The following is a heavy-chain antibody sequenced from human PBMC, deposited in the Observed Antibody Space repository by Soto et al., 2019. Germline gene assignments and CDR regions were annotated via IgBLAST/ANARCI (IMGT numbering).Heavy chain of an antibody. CDR1: GYTFTSYG. CDR3: ASDYCSGGSCSWVWFDP. J-gene: IGHJ5*02. CDR2: ISAYNGNT. V-gene: IGHV1-18*01. Sequence: ASVKVSCKASGYTFTSYGISWVRQAPGQGLEWMGWISAYNGNTNYAQKLQGRVTMTTDTSTSTAYMELRSLRSDDTAVYYCASDYCSGGSCSWVWFDPWGQGTLVTVSS. D-gene: IGHD2-15*01.